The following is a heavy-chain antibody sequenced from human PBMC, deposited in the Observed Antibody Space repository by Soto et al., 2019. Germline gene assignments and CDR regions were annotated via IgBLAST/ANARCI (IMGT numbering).Heavy chain of an antibody. J-gene: IGHJ4*02. D-gene: IGHD1-26*01. CDR3: ARVPILGPTGDFDS. Sequence: QVHLVQSGAEVKRPGDSVKVSCQASRYTFTDYHIHWVRQAPGQGLEWMGRVTPRSGEVYYSPKFQGRVTLTRDTSISTAYMELPTLKFDDTAVFYCARVPILGPTGDFDSWGQGTLATVSS. CDR1: RYTFTDYH. CDR2: VTPRSGEV. V-gene: IGHV1-2*02.